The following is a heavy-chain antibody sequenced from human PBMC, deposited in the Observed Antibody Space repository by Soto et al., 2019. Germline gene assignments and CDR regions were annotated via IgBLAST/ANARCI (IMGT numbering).Heavy chain of an antibody. V-gene: IGHV1-18*01. D-gene: IGHD6-19*01. CDR3: ERNKPQWLDS. CDR2: ISAYNGNT. Sequence: ASLKISCKASGYTFTSYGLSWVRQAPGQALEWMGWISAYNGNTNYAQKLQGRVTTTTDTSTSTAYMELRSLRSDDTAVYYCERNKPQWLDSWGQGTLVTGSS. CDR1: GYTFTSYG. J-gene: IGHJ4*02.